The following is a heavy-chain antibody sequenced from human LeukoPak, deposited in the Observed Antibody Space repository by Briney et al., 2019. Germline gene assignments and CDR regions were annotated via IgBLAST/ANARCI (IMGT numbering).Heavy chain of an antibody. Sequence: SETLSLTCAVSGDSISSAYSWSWIRPPPGKGLEWIGYIYHTGSTSYNPSLKTRVTISIDRPRNQFSLKLSSVTAADTAMYYCARVVGATSHDTFDVWGQGTMVTVSS. V-gene: IGHV4-30-2*01. D-gene: IGHD1-26*01. J-gene: IGHJ3*01. CDR3: ARVVGATSHDTFDV. CDR2: IYHTGST. CDR1: GDSISSAYS.